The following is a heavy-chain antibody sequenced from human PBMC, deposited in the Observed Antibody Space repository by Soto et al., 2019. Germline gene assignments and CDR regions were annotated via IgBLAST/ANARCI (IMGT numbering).Heavy chain of an antibody. V-gene: IGHV1-3*01. D-gene: IGHD2-2*01. J-gene: IGHJ5*02. CDR3: VREALRYSTSSSCPTDWFDP. CDR1: GYTFSSYG. CDR2: INAGNGNT. Sequence: QVQLVQSGAEVKKPGASVKVSCKASGYTFSSYGLDWVRQAPGQRLEWMGGINAGNGNTKYSQMFHGRVTMTRDTSATTVYMERSSLRYEAPAVYYCVREALRYSTSSSCPTDWFDPWGQGTVVRVSS.